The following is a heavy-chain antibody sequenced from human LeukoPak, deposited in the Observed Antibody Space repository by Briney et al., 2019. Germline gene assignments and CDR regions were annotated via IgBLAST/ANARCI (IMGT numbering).Heavy chain of an antibody. J-gene: IGHJ4*02. Sequence: ASVKVSCQASGYTFTSYGISLVRQAPGQGLEWMGWISAYNGNTNYAQKLQARVNMTTDTSTSTAYMELRSLRSDDTAVYYCARGGIAGIVEMATIYFDYWGQGTLVTVSS. CDR1: GYTFTSYG. CDR2: ISAYNGNT. D-gene: IGHD5-24*01. CDR3: ARGGIAGIVEMATIYFDY. V-gene: IGHV1-18*01.